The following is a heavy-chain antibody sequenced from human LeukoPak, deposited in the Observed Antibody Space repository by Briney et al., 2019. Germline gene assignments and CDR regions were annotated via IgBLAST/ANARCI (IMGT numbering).Heavy chain of an antibody. J-gene: IGHJ4*02. CDR3: ARVVVAATPVPFFDY. D-gene: IGHD2-15*01. CDR2: INHSGST. Sequence: SETLSLTCAVYGGSFSGYYWSWIRQPPGKGLEWIGEINHSGSTNYNPSLKSRVTISVDTSKNQFSLKLSSVTAADTAVYYCARVVVAATPVPFFDYWGQGTLVTVSS. V-gene: IGHV4-34*01. CDR1: GGSFSGYY.